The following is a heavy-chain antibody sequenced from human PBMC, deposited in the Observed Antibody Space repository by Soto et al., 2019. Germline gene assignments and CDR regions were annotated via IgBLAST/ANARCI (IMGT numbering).Heavy chain of an antibody. D-gene: IGHD1-26*01. CDR1: VASVSSGGFS. CDR3: ARVTFLIVGSVFSTPFDF. V-gene: IGHV4-61*08. J-gene: IGHJ4*02. Sequence: SETLSLTCTVAVASVSSGGFSWSWIRQPPGKGLEWIGSISYSGSTTYYPSLRSRVTISVDTSKNQFSLRLNSVTAADTAIYFCARVTFLIVGSVFSTPFDFWGQGTLVTVSS. CDR2: ISYSGST.